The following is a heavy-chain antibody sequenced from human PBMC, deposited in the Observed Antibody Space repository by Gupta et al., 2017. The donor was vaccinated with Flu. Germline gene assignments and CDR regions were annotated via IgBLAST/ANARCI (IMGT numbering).Heavy chain of an antibody. V-gene: IGHV4-31*03. CDR2: IYYSGST. Sequence: QVQLQESGPGLVKPSQTLSLTCTVSGGSISSGGYYWSWIRQHPGKGLEWIGYIYYSGSTYYNPSLKSRVTISVDTSKNQFSLKLSSVTAADTAVYYCATVGVMIVDKFVFDYWGQGTLVTVSS. CDR1: GGSISSGGYY. CDR3: ATVGVMIVDKFVFDY. J-gene: IGHJ4*02. D-gene: IGHD3-22*01.